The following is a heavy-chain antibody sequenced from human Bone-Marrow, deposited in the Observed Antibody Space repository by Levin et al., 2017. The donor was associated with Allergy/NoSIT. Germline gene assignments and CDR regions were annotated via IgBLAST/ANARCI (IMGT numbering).Heavy chain of an antibody. D-gene: IGHD5/OR15-5a*01. Sequence: SPTLSLTCTVSGDSINTFSYFWGWVRQPPGKGLESIGYIHSRGDAYYTPSVRSRVTMSIDTSRNHFSLKMTSLTPADTAIYYCARRSTSWFDPWGQGTLVIVSS. CDR2: IHSRGDA. CDR1: GDSINTFSYF. CDR3: ARRSTSWFDP. V-gene: IGHV4-39*02. J-gene: IGHJ5*02.